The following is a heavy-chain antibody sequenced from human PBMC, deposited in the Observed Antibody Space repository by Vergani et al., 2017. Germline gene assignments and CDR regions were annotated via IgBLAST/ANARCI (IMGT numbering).Heavy chain of an antibody. D-gene: IGHD2-8*01. CDR1: GFNFRSYH. CDR3: ARQSRDVFCTNGVCPLGY. J-gene: IGHJ4*02. CDR2: ISSSDSRT. V-gene: IGHV3-23*01. Sequence: EVQLLESGGGLVQPGGSLRLSCAASGFNFRSYHMSWVRQAPGKGLEWVSSISSSDSRTYYADSVRGRVTISRDNSKNTVYLQMDDLRAEDTAVYYCARQSRDVFCTNGVCPLGYWGQGALVTVSS.